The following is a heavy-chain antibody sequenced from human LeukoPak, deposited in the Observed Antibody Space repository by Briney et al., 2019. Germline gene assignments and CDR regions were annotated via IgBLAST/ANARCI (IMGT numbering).Heavy chain of an antibody. J-gene: IGHJ4*02. Sequence: PSQTLSLTCTVSGGSISSGGYSWSWIRQHPGKGLEWIGYVYYSGSTYYNPSLKSRVTISVDTSKNQFSLKLSSVTAADTAVYYCARDGRKLGVFDYWGQGTLVTVSS. CDR2: VYYSGST. D-gene: IGHD7-27*01. CDR1: GGSISSGGYS. CDR3: ARDGRKLGVFDY. V-gene: IGHV4-31*03.